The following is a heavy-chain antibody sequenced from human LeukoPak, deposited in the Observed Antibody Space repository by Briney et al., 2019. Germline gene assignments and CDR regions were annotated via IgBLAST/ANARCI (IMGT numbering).Heavy chain of an antibody. J-gene: IGHJ5*02. CDR2: ISGSGGST. Sequence: GGSLRLSCAASGFTSSSYAMSWVRQAPGKGLEWVSAISGSGGSTYYADSVKGRFTISRDNSKNTLYLQMNSLRAEDTAVYYCASGYGSGSGTWGQGTLVTVSS. D-gene: IGHD3-10*01. V-gene: IGHV3-23*01. CDR1: GFTSSSYA. CDR3: ASGYGSGSGT.